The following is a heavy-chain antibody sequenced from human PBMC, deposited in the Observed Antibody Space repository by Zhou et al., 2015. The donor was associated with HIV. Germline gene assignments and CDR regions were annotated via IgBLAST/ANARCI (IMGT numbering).Heavy chain of an antibody. CDR2: IIPIFGTA. Sequence: QVQLVQSGAEVKKPGTSVKVSCKASGYTFTSYAISWVRQAPGQGLEWMGGIIPIFGTANYAQKFQGRVTITADESTSTAYMELSSLRSEDTAVYYCASVSFGTSSGGCSSTSCFSYYYYYMDVWGKGTTVTVSS. D-gene: IGHD2-2*01. V-gene: IGHV1-69*13. CDR1: GYTFTSYA. CDR3: ASVSFGTSSGGCSSTSCFSYYYYYMDV. J-gene: IGHJ6*03.